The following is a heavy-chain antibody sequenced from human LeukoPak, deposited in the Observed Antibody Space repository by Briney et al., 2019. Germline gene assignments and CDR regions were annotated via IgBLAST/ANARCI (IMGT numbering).Heavy chain of an antibody. CDR1: GGSINSTRYY. Sequence: SETLSLTCTVSGGSINSTRYYWGWIRQPPGKGLEWIGSIYYSGDTHYNPPLRSRVTISVDTSKNQFSLRMHSMTAADTSFYYCATGSMTTRYYYYFHMDVWGPGTTVTVSS. J-gene: IGHJ6*03. CDR2: IYYSGDT. CDR3: ATGSMTTRYYYYFHMDV. D-gene: IGHD4-11*01. V-gene: IGHV4-39*01.